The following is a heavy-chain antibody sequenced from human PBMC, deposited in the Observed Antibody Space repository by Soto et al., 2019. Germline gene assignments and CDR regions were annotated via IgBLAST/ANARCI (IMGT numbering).Heavy chain of an antibody. CDR3: AREEVSARKHYGMDV. CDR1: GFTFSSYA. Sequence: PGGSLRLSCAASGFTFSSYAMHWVRQAPGKGLGWVAIISYDGSNKYHADSVKGRFTISRDNSKNTLYLQMNSLRAEDTAVYYCAREEVSARKHYGMDVWGQGTTVTVSS. V-gene: IGHV3-30-3*01. J-gene: IGHJ6*02. CDR2: ISYDGSNK. D-gene: IGHD1-20*01.